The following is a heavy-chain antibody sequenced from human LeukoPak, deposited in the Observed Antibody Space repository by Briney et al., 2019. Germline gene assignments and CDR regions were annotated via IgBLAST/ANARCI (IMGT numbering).Heavy chain of an antibody. CDR2: ISGSGGST. Sequence: GGSLRLSCTASGFTFSSYAMSWVRQAPGKGLEWVSGISGSGGSTYYADSVKGRFTISRDNSKKMLYLQMNSLRAEDTAVYFCAKGRYSNSWYYFDYWGQGTLVTVSS. D-gene: IGHD6-13*01. J-gene: IGHJ4*02. CDR3: AKGRYSNSWYYFDY. CDR1: GFTFSSYA. V-gene: IGHV3-23*01.